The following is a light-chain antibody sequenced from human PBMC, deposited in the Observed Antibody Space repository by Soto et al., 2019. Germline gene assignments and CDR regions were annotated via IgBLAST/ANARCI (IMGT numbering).Light chain of an antibody. CDR2: GAS. J-gene: IGKJ4*01. V-gene: IGKV3-20*01. CDR3: QQYGSSPTT. CDR1: QSVSSSY. Sequence: EIVLTQSPVTLSLSPGERATLSCRASQSVSSSYLAWYQQKPGQAPRLLIYGASSRATGIPDRFSGSGSGTDFTLTINRLEPEDFAVYYCQQYGSSPTTFGGGTKVDIK.